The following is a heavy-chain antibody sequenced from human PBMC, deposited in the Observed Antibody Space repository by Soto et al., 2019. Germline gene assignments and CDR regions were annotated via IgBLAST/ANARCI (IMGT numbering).Heavy chain of an antibody. J-gene: IGHJ6*02. CDR3: AKGAVAGTPTSYYYYGMDV. D-gene: IGHD6-19*01. CDR2: IIPIFVTV. Sequence: QVQLLQSGAEVKKPGSSVRVSCEASGGTFRTYAISWVRQAPGQGLEWIGEIIPIFVTVNYAQKFQGRVTITADESTTTVYMDLRSLRSEDTAVYYCAKGAVAGTPTSYYYYGMDVWGQGTTVTVSS. CDR1: GGTFRTYA. V-gene: IGHV1-69*12.